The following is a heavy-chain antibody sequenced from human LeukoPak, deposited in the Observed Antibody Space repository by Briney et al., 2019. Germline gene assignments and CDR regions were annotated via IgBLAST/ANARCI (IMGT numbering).Heavy chain of an antibody. V-gene: IGHV4-39*01. Sequence: SETLSLTCTVSIGSFSSSSYYWGSIRQPPGKGLEWNGSMYYRGSTYYKASLRSRVTISVDTSKNQSSLKLSSVTAADTAVYYCARHFDRDGYKSNAFDIWGQGTMVTVSS. CDR3: ARHFDRDGYKSNAFDI. CDR2: MYYRGST. J-gene: IGHJ3*02. D-gene: IGHD5-24*01. CDR1: IGSFSSSSYY.